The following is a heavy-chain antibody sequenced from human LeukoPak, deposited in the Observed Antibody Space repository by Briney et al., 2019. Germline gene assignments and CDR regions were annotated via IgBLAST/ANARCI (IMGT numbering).Heavy chain of an antibody. CDR1: GGSFSGYY. D-gene: IGHD6-19*01. Sequence: SETLSLTCAVYGGSFSGYYWSWIRQPPGKGLVWIGEINHSGSTNYNPSLRSRVTVSVHTSKNQLSLKLSSVTAADTAVYYCARQWLVSPLFDYWGQGTLVTVSS. V-gene: IGHV4-34*01. J-gene: IGHJ4*02. CDR2: INHSGST. CDR3: ARQWLVSPLFDY.